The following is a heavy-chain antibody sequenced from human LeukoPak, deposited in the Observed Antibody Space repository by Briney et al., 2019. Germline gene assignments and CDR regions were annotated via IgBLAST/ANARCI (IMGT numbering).Heavy chain of an antibody. CDR1: GGSISSSSYY. CDR2: IYYSGST. D-gene: IGHD1-1*01. Sequence: PSETLSLTCTVSGGSISSSSYYWGWIRQPPGKGLEWIGSIYYSGSTYYNPSLKSRVTISVDTSKNQFSLKLSSVTAADTAVYYCARHYSVRPENWFDPWGQGTLVTVSS. J-gene: IGHJ5*02. CDR3: ARHYSVRPENWFDP. V-gene: IGHV4-39*01.